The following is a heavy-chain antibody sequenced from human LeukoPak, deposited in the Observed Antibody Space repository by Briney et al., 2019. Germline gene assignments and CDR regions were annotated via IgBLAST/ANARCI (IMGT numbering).Heavy chain of an antibody. CDR3: ASSSGYNFDFDY. V-gene: IGHV1-8*01. D-gene: IGHD5-12*01. Sequence: ASVKVSCKASGYTFTSYDINWVRQATGQGLERMGWMNPNSGNTGYAQKFQGRVTMTRNTSISTAYMELSSLRSEDTAVYYCASSSGYNFDFDYWSQGTLVTVSS. CDR1: GYTFTSYD. J-gene: IGHJ4*02. CDR2: MNPNSGNT.